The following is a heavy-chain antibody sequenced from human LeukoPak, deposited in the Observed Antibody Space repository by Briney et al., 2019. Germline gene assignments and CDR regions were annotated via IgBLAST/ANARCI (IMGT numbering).Heavy chain of an antibody. CDR3: AKGHDSSGYYSDL. D-gene: IGHD3-22*01. CDR2: IYSGGST. J-gene: IGHJ4*02. CDR1: GFTVSSNY. V-gene: IGHV3-53*05. Sequence: GGSLRLSCAASGFTVSSNYMSWVRQAPGKGLEWVSVIYSGGSTYYADSVKGRFTISRDNSKNTLYLQMNSLRAEDTAVYYCAKGHDSSGYYSDLWARETLVTVSS.